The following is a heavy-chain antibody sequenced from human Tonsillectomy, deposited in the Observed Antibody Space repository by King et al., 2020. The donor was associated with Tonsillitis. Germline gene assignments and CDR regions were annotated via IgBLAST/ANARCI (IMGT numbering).Heavy chain of an antibody. Sequence: VQLVESGAEVKKPGSSVKVSCKASGGTFSTYAISWVRQAPGQGLEWMGGIIPIFNTTNYAQKFQDRVTITADESTHTAYMELSSLRSEDTAMYYCARVEGITMVRGATGYYYYYGMDVWGQGTTVTVSS. J-gene: IGHJ6*02. CDR1: GGTFSTYA. D-gene: IGHD3-10*01. CDR2: IIPIFNTT. V-gene: IGHV1-69*01. CDR3: ARVEGITMVRGATGYYYYYGMDV.